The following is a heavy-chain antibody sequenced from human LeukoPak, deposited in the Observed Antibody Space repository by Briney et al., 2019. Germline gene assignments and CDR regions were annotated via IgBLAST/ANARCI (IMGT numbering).Heavy chain of an antibody. Sequence: SETLSLTCTVSGGSVRSGSYYWSWIRQPPGKGLEWLGYTHYSGSTSYNPSLKSRVTISVDTSKNQFSLKLTSVTAADTAVYYCARGYSGSYGRFDYWGQGTLVTVSS. CDR1: GGSVRSGSYY. J-gene: IGHJ4*02. D-gene: IGHD1-26*01. CDR2: THYSGST. V-gene: IGHV4-61*01. CDR3: ARGYSGSYGRFDY.